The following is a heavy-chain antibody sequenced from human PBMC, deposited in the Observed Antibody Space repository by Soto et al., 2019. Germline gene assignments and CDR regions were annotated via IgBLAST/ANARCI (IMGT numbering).Heavy chain of an antibody. D-gene: IGHD3-10*02. V-gene: IGHV1-69*02. CDR2: IIPILGIA. CDR3: ASELLSSTRD. CDR1: GGTFSSYT. Sequence: QVQLVQSGAEVKKPGSSVKVSCKASGGTFSSYTISWVRQAPGQGLEWMGRIIPILGIANYAQEFQGRVTITADKSTSTAYMELSSLRSEDTAVYYCASELLSSTRDWGQGTLVTVSS. J-gene: IGHJ4*02.